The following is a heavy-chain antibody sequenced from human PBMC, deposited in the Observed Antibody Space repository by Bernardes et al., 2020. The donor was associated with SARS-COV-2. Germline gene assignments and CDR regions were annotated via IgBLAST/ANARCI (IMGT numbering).Heavy chain of an antibody. J-gene: IGHJ4*02. V-gene: IGHV4-39*01. Sequence: SETLSLTCTVSGGSISSSSYYWGWIRQPPGKGLEWIGSIYYSGSTYYNPSLKSRVTISVDTSKNQFSLKLSSVTAADTAVYYCARHEGVTSDFDYWGQGTLVTVSS. D-gene: IGHD4-4*01. CDR2: IYYSGST. CDR3: ARHEGVTSDFDY. CDR1: GGSISSSSYY.